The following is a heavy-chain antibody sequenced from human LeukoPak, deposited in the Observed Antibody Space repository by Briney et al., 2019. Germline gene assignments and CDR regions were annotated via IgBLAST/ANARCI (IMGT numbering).Heavy chain of an antibody. CDR2: INPNSGDT. V-gene: IGHV1-2*02. D-gene: IGHD2-15*01. CDR3: ARAASRSSTWFDP. CDR1: GYTFTGYY. J-gene: IGHJ5*02. Sequence: ASVKVSCKASGYTFTGYYMHCVRQAPGQGLEWMGWINPNSGDTNYAQKFQGRVTVTRDTSISTAYMELSRLRSDDTAVYYCARAASRSSTWFDPWGQGTLVTVSS.